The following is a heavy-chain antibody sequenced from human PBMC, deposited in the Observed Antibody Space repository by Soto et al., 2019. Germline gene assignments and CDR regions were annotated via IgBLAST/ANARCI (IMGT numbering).Heavy chain of an antibody. CDR1: GFSFSSYT. CDR3: ARAHEVAWFDS. Sequence: EVQLVESGGGLVKPGESLRLSCAASGFSFSSYTMNWVRQAPGKGLQWVSSITNRGTHTYSADSVKGRFTISRDNDKNSLYLQMNHLRAEDTAIYFCARAHEVAWFDSWGLGPLVTVTS. J-gene: IGHJ5*01. CDR2: ITNRGTHT. V-gene: IGHV3-21*01. D-gene: IGHD2-15*01.